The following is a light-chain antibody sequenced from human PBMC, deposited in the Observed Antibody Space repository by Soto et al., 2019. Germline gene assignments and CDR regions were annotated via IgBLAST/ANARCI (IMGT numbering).Light chain of an antibody. CDR1: SGSIATNS. Sequence: NFMLTQPHSVSESPGKTVTISCTRSSGSIATNSVQWYQQRPRSAPTTILFEDNQRPSGVPDRFSGSIDSSSNSASLTISGLKTEDEADYYCQSYDTSNPHVIFGGGTQLTVL. J-gene: IGLJ2*01. CDR2: EDN. CDR3: QSYDTSNPHVI. V-gene: IGLV6-57*04.